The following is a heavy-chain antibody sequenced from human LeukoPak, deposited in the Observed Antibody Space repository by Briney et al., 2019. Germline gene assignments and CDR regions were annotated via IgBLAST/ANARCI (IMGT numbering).Heavy chain of an antibody. CDR1: GFHLNSYW. CDR3: SSLGDSCGIDY. V-gene: IGHV5-10-1*01. CDR2: IDHSDSYT. J-gene: IGHJ4*02. Sequence: GEPLQISCKGSGFHLNSYWIRWARPLPGKGGEGMGRIDHSDSYTNYSPSYQGHATISADQSISTPYLLCGGLKAADTAMYCCSSLGDSCGIDYWGQGTLVTVSS. D-gene: IGHD2-15*01.